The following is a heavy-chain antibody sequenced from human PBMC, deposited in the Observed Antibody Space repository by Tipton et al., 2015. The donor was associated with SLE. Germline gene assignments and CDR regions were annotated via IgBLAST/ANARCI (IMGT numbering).Heavy chain of an antibody. CDR3: ARLGYCTGDTVCFTGIDQ. J-gene: IGHJ5*02. Sequence: GLVKPSETLSLTCLLSGDSIGRSDYYWGWFRQPPGKGLEWIGNIDFSGSPNYKATLKSRLAISVDTAKNHFTLKMTSVTTADTAVYYCARLGYCTGDTVCFTGIDQWGQGTLVTVSS. CDR2: IDFSGSP. V-gene: IGHV4-39*06. D-gene: IGHD2-8*02. CDR1: GDSIGRSDYY.